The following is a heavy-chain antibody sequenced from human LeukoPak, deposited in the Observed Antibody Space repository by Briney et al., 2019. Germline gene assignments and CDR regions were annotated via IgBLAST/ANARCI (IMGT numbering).Heavy chain of an antibody. J-gene: IGHJ4*02. CDR2: INDGGST. V-gene: IGHV4-34*01. CDR3: ARLQQRFEEFRLKPDYFDY. CDR1: GGYFSGYY. D-gene: IGHD3-10*01. Sequence: SETLSLTCGVYGGYFSGYYWSWIRQPPGKGLEWIGEINDGGSTNYNPSLKSRVTISVDSSKNQFSLKLSSVTAADTAVYYCARLQQRFEEFRLKPDYFDYWGQGILVTVSS.